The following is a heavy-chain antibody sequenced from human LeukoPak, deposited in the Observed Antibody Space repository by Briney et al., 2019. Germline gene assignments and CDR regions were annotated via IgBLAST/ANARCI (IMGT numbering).Heavy chain of an antibody. CDR1: GFTFNSYA. Sequence: PGGSLRLSCAASGFTFNSYAMSWVRQAPGKGLAWVSAISGSGDSTYYAGSVKGRFTVSRDNSKNTLYLQINSLRAEDTALYYCAKESGYSPSYYFDYWGQGTLVTVSS. CDR2: ISGSGDST. V-gene: IGHV3-23*01. D-gene: IGHD3-16*02. J-gene: IGHJ4*02. CDR3: AKESGYSPSYYFDY.